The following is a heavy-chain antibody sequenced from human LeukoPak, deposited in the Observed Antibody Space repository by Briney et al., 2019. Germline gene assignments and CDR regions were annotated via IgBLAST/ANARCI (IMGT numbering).Heavy chain of an antibody. J-gene: IGHJ4*02. CDR1: GYTFTSYG. CDR3: ARRGGRHDSSGYMLY. V-gene: IGHV1-18*01. CDR2: ISAYNGNT. D-gene: IGHD3-22*01. Sequence: GASVKVSCKASGYTFTSYGISWVRPAPGQGLEWMGWISAYNGNTNYAQKLQGRVTMTTDTSTSTAYMELRSLRSDDTAVYYCARRGGRHDSSGYMLYWGQGTLVTVSS.